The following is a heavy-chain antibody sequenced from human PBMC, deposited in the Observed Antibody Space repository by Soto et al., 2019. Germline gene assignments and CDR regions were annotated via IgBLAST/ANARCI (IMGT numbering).Heavy chain of an antibody. J-gene: IGHJ3*01. CDR1: GASVINDY. D-gene: IGHD1-26*01. CDR3: VRQVGATGSYSYAV. V-gene: IGHV4-59*02. CDR2: VYDSGST. Sequence: LTHTCTVTGASVINDYWNWIRQPPGKGLEWIGFVYDSGSTSYNSSLKSRLTISVDTSKNQFSLKLSSVTAADTAVYYCVRQVGATGSYSYAVWGQGTMVTVS.